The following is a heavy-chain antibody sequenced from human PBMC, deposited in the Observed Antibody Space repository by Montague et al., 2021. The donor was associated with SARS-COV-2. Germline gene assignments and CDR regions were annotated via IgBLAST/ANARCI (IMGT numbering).Heavy chain of an antibody. CDR3: ARRGRKPLPVATTIGGFDI. D-gene: IGHD1-26*01. Sequence: ESLSLICTVSGGSISSHNYYRDWIRQPPGKGLEWIGSIYDSGSTYYNPSLKSRVTISVDTSKNHFSLKLNSVTAADTAFYYCARRGRKPLPVATTIGGFDIWGQGTMVTVSS. CDR2: IYDSGST. CDR1: GGSISSHNYY. J-gene: IGHJ3*02. V-gene: IGHV4-39*02.